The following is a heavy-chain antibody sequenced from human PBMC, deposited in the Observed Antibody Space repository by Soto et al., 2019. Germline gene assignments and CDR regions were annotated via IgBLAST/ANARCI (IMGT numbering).Heavy chain of an antibody. CDR1: GGTFSSYA. Sequence: SVKVSCKASGGTFSSYAISWARQAPGQGLEWMGGIIPIFGTANYAQKFQGRVTITADESTSTAYMELSSLRSEDTAVYYCARVKYYDFWSGSYYYYGMDVWGQGTTVTVSS. D-gene: IGHD3-3*01. CDR2: IIPIFGTA. V-gene: IGHV1-69*13. CDR3: ARVKYYDFWSGSYYYYGMDV. J-gene: IGHJ6*02.